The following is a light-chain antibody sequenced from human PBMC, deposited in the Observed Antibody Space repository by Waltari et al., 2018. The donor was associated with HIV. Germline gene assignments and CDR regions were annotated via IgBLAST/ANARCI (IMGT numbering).Light chain of an antibody. Sequence: SCRASQSLSSNLNWCQQKPGQAARLLIYGASTRATGIPARFSGSGSGTEFTLTISSLQSEDIAVYYCQQYNAWPRTFGQGTKVEIK. J-gene: IGKJ1*01. V-gene: IGKV3-15*01. CDR2: GAS. CDR3: QQYNAWPRT. CDR1: QSLSSN.